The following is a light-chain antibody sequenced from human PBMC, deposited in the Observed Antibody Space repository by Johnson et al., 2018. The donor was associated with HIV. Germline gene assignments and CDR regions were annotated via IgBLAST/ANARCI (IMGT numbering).Light chain of an antibody. V-gene: IGLV1-51*01. J-gene: IGLJ1*01. Sequence: QSVLTQPPSVSAAPGQKVTISCSASSSNIVNIYISWYQHLPGTAPKLLIYENNKRPSGIPDRFSGSKSGTSATLGTTGLQTGDEADYYCGTWDSSLTAVFGTGTKVTVL. CDR2: ENN. CDR3: GTWDSSLTAV. CDR1: SSNIVNIY.